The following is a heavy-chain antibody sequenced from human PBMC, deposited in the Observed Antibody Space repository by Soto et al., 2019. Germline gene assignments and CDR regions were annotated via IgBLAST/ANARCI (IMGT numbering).Heavy chain of an antibody. CDR1: GGSISSSPYY. D-gene: IGHD3-22*01. Sequence: SETLSLTCSVSGGSISSSPYYWGWIRQPPGKGLEWLGTIYYSGTTSYNPSLKSRVIISVDTSKNQFSLKLTSVTAADTAVYYCARGIAMIVVVERDAPDKYYLDSWSQGTLVTVSS. J-gene: IGHJ4*02. CDR3: ARGIAMIVVVERDAPDKYYLDS. CDR2: IYYSGTT. V-gene: IGHV4-39*07.